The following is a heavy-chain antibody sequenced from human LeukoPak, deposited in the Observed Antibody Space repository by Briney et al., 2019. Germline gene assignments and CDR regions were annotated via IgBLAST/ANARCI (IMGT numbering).Heavy chain of an antibody. CDR3: ARANDIVVANWFDP. CDR1: GYTFTGYY. V-gene: IGHV1-2*02. J-gene: IGHJ5*02. CDR2: INPNSGGT. Sequence: ASVKVSCKASGYTFTGYYMHWVRQAPGQGLEWMGWINPNSGGTNYAQKFQGRVTMIRDTSISTAYMELSRLRSDDTAVYYCARANDIVVANWFDPWGQGTLVTVSS. D-gene: IGHD2-15*01.